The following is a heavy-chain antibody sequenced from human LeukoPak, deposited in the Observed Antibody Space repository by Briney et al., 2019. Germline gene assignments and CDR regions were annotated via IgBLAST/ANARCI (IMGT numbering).Heavy chain of an antibody. CDR3: AMKGRYGYYFDY. CDR1: SGPINPYY. J-gene: IGHJ4*02. V-gene: IGHV4-4*07. Sequence: SETLSLTCSVSSGPINPYYRMWIRQPAGKGLEWIGRIYTSGSTNYNPSLKSRVTMSVDTSKNQFSLKLSSVTAAGTAVYYCAMKGRYGYYFDYWGQGTLVTVSS. CDR2: IYTSGST. D-gene: IGHD5-18*01.